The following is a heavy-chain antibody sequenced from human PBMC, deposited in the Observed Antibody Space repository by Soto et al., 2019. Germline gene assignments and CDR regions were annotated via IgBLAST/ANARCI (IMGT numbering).Heavy chain of an antibody. CDR2: SYSDGRT. Sequence: GSLRLSCAASGSTVSRNYMSWVRQAPGKGLEWVSVSYSDGRTDYADSVKGRFTISRDNSKNTLYLQMNSLRAEDTAVYYCAKDSTGYSSSWYRNNWFDPWGQGTLVTVSS. D-gene: IGHD6-13*01. V-gene: IGHV3-53*05. CDR3: AKDSTGYSSSWYRNNWFDP. CDR1: GSTVSRNY. J-gene: IGHJ5*02.